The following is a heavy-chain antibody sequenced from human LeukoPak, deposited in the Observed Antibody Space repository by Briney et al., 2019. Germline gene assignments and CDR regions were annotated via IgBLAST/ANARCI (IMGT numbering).Heavy chain of an antibody. Sequence: SETLSLTCAVYGGSFSGYYWSWIRQPPGKGLEGSGEINHSGSTNYNPSLKSRVTISVDTSKNQFSLKLSSVTAADTAVYYCARGRERITIFGSYYYYGMDVWGKGTTVTVSS. CDR3: ARGRERITIFGSYYYYGMDV. D-gene: IGHD3-9*01. J-gene: IGHJ6*04. CDR1: GGSFSGYY. CDR2: INHSGST. V-gene: IGHV4-34*01.